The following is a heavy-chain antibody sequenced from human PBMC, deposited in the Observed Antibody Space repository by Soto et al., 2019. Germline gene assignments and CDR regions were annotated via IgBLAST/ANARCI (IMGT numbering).Heavy chain of an antibody. CDR1: GFTFSSYW. CDR2: IKQDVSEK. CDR3: VRKNCSGGRCYPGAY. V-gene: IGHV3-7*01. D-gene: IGHD2-15*01. Sequence: EVQLVESGGGLVQPGGSLRLSCAASGFTFSSYWMNWVRQAPGKGLEWVANIKQDVSEKYYVDSVKGRFTISRDNAKKLLYTKMNSLGAEDTAIYYCVRKNCSGGRCYPGAYWRQGTVITVSS. J-gene: IGHJ4*02.